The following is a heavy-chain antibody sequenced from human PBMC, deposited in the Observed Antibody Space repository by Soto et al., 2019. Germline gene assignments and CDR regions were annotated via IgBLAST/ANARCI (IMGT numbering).Heavy chain of an antibody. J-gene: IGHJ5*02. D-gene: IGHD2-8*01. CDR3: ARDNGVMVYAIDPWFDP. CDR1: GYTFTSYY. Sequence: ASVKVSCKASGYTFTSYYMHWVRQAPGQGLEWMGIINPSGGSTSYAQKFQGRVTMTRDTSTSTVYMELSSLRSKDTAVYYCARDNGVMVYAIDPWFDPWGQGTLVTVSS. V-gene: IGHV1-46*01. CDR2: INPSGGST.